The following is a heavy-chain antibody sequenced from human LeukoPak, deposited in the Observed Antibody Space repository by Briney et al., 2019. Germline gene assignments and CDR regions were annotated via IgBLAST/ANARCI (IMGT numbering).Heavy chain of an antibody. CDR3: ARGGKIAVAGTRSPQYFQH. V-gene: IGHV3-20*04. CDR1: GFTFDDYG. D-gene: IGHD6-19*01. CDR2: INWNGGST. Sequence: GGSLRLSCAASGFTFDDYGMSWVRQAPGKGLEWVSGINWNGGSTGYAGSVKGRFTISRDNAKNSLYLQMNSLRAEDAAVYYCARGGKIAVAGTRSPQYFQHWGQGTLVTVSS. J-gene: IGHJ1*01.